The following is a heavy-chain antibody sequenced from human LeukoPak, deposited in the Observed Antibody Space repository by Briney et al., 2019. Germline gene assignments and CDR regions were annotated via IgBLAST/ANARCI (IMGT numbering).Heavy chain of an antibody. CDR2: FDPEDGET. J-gene: IGHJ6*02. CDR3: ATVCSSTSCYYGMDV. CDR1: GYTLTELS. D-gene: IGHD2-2*01. Sequence: ASVKVSCKVSGYTLTELSMHWVRQAPGKGLEWMGGFDPEDGETIYAQKFQGRVTMTEDTSTDTAYMELSSLRSEDTAAYYCATVCSSTSCYYGMDVWGQGTTVTVSS. V-gene: IGHV1-24*01.